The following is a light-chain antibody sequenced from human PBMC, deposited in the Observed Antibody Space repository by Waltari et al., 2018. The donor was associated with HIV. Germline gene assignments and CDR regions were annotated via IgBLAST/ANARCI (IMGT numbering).Light chain of an antibody. V-gene: IGLV2-8*01. J-gene: IGLJ6*01. Sequence: QSALTQPPAASGSPGQSVTISCTGTSNDIGPYNYVSWYQQHPDKAPRLLIYEVNKRPSGFPGRFSGSNSGNTASLTVSGLQAEDEADYYCSSYAGSGNLLLFGGGTKVTVL. CDR1: SNDIGPYNY. CDR3: SSYAGSGNLLL. CDR2: EVN.